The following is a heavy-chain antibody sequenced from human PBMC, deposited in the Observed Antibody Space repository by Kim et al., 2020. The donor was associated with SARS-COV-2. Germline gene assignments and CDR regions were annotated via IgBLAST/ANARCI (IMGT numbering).Heavy chain of an antibody. D-gene: IGHD5-18*01. CDR3: AREFSGYSYGYTENWFDP. V-gene: IGHV4-59*01. Sequence: KSRVTISVDTSKNQFSLKLSSVTAADTAVYYCAREFSGYSYGYTENWFDPWGQGTLVTVSS. J-gene: IGHJ5*02.